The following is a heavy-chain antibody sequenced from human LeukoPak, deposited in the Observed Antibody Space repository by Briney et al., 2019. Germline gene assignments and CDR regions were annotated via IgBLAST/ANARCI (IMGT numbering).Heavy chain of an antibody. V-gene: IGHV3-23*01. CDR3: AKPLVVENWFDP. CDR2: ISGSGGST. CDR1: GFTLSSYA. J-gene: IGHJ5*02. Sequence: PGGSLRLSCAASGFTLSSYAMSWVRQAPGEGREGVSSISGSGGSTYYADSVKGRFTISRDNSKNTLYLQMNSLRAEDTAVYYCAKPLVVENWFDPWGQGTLVTVSS. D-gene: IGHD2-15*01.